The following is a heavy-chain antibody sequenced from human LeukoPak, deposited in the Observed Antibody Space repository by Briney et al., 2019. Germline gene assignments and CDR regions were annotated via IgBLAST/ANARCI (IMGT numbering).Heavy chain of an antibody. V-gene: IGHV1-18*01. Sequence: GASVKVSCKASGYTFTTYGITWVRQAPGQGLEWMGWITTYNDITHYAQKFQGRVTMTTDTSTSTAYMELRSLRSDDTAVYYCARVHYDILTGYSYFDYWGQGTLVTVSS. CDR1: GYTFTTYG. J-gene: IGHJ4*02. D-gene: IGHD3-9*01. CDR2: ITTYNDIT. CDR3: ARVHYDILTGYSYFDY.